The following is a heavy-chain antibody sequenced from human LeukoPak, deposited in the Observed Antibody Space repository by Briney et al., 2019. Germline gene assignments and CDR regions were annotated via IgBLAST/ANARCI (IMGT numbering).Heavy chain of an antibody. V-gene: IGHV4-31*03. CDR2: IYYSGST. CDR1: GGSISSGGYY. J-gene: IGHJ4*02. Sequence: PSETLSLTCTVSGGSISSGGYYWSWIRQHPWKGLEWIGEIYYSGSTYYNPSLKSRVTISVETSKNQCSLKLSSVTAADTAVYYCARGAYYYDSSGYVYFDYWGQGTLVTVSS. CDR3: ARGAYYYDSSGYVYFDY. D-gene: IGHD3-22*01.